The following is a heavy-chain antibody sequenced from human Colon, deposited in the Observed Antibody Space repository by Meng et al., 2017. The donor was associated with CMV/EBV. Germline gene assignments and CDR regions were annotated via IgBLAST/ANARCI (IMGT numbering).Heavy chain of an antibody. Sequence: SETLSLTCTVSGGSISSSSYYWGWIRQPPGKGLEWIGSIYYSGSTYYNPSLKSRVTISVDTSKNQFSLKLSSVTAADTAVYYCASVRGVIITGAMGYYYGMDVWGQGTTVTVSS. CDR3: ASVRGVIITGAMGYYYGMDV. J-gene: IGHJ6*02. CDR2: IYYSGST. D-gene: IGHD3-10*01. CDR1: GGSISSSSYY. V-gene: IGHV4-39*01.